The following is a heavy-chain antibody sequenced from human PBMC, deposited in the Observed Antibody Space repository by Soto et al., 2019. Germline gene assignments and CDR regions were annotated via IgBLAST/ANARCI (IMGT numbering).Heavy chain of an antibody. CDR2: VIPVFRIA. J-gene: IGHJ6*02. Sequence: QVQLVQSGAEVKKPGSSVKVSCKSSGGTFSNSPISWVRQAPGQGLEWVGGVIPVFRIANYAQKFQGRVTIIAGESTNTAYLDLSSRRSDDTAVYYCARSRFVVGVTEDYYGMDVWGQGTTVTVSS. V-gene: IGHV1-69*12. CDR1: GGTFSNSP. CDR3: ARSRFVVGVTEDYYGMDV. D-gene: IGHD2-15*01.